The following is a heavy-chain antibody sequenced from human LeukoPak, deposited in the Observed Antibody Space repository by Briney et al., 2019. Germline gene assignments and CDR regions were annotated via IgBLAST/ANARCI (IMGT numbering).Heavy chain of an antibody. Sequence: GGALRLSCAASGFSFSTYAMTWVRQAPGKGLEWVGRTENKANSYSAEYAASVKGRFTITRDDSKNLLYLQMNGLKTEDTAVYFCTRDTYGALDSWGQGTLVTVTS. D-gene: IGHD4-17*01. V-gene: IGHV3-72*01. CDR2: TENKANSYSA. CDR1: GFSFSTYA. CDR3: TRDTYGALDS. J-gene: IGHJ4*02.